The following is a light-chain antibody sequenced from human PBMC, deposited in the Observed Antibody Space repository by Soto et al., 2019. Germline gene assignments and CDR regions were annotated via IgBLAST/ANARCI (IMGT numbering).Light chain of an antibody. CDR1: QGISNY. CDR2: AAS. V-gene: IGKV1-27*01. CDR3: QNYDSAPIT. J-gene: IGKJ5*01. Sequence: DIQMTQSPSSLSASVGNRVSITCRASQGISNYLAWYQQKPGKVPKALIYAASTLQPGVPSRFSGSGSGTDFTLTINTLQPDDIATYYCQNYDSAPITFGQGTRLENK.